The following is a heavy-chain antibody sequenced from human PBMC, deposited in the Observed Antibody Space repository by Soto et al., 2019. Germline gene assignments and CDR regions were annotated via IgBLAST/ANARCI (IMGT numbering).Heavy chain of an antibody. Sequence: GGSLRLSCAASGFTFSSYSMNWVRQAPGKGLEWVSSISSSSSYIYYADSVKGRFTISRDNAKNSLYLQMNSLRAEDTAVYYCARDLSTGEPAATDYWGQGTLVTVSS. D-gene: IGHD2-2*01. V-gene: IGHV3-21*01. CDR3: ARDLSTGEPAATDY. CDR1: GFTFSSYS. J-gene: IGHJ4*02. CDR2: ISSSSSYI.